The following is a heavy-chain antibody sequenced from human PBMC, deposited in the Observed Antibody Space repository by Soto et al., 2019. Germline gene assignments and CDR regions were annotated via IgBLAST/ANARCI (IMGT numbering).Heavy chain of an antibody. CDR1: GGSFSGYY. V-gene: IGHV4-34*01. J-gene: IGHJ4*02. D-gene: IGHD5-18*01. CDR3: ARGGRGYSYGPIDY. Sequence: SETLSLTCAVYGGSFSGYYWSWIRQPPGKGLEWIGEINHSGSTNYNPSLKSRVTISVDTSKNQFSLKLSSVTAADTAVYYCARGGRGYSYGPIDYWGQGTLVTVSS. CDR2: INHSGST.